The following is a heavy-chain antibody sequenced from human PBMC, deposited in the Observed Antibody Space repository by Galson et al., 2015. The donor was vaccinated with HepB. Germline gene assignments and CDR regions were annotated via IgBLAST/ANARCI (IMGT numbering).Heavy chain of an antibody. CDR3: ARGRAAAGTGAFDY. Sequence: SLRLSCAASGFTFSSYSMNWVRRAPGKGLEWVSSISSSSSYIYYADSVKGRFTISRDNAKNSLYLQMNSLRAEDTAVYYCARGRAAAGTGAFDYWGQGTLVTVSS. V-gene: IGHV3-21*01. D-gene: IGHD6-13*01. CDR2: ISSSSSYI. CDR1: GFTFSSYS. J-gene: IGHJ4*02.